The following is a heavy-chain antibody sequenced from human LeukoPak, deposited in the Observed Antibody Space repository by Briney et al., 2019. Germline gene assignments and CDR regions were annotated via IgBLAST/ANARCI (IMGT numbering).Heavy chain of an antibody. D-gene: IGHD3-10*01. CDR1: GYTFTGYY. V-gene: IGHV1-2*02. CDR2: INPNSCGT. J-gene: IGHJ4*02. CDR3: ARDLIWFGESNVDY. Sequence: ASVKVSCKASGYTFTGYYMHWVRQAPGQGLEWMGWINPNSCGTNYAQKFQGRVTMTRDTSISTAYMELSRLRSDDTAVYYCARDLIWFGESNVDYWGQGTLVTVSS.